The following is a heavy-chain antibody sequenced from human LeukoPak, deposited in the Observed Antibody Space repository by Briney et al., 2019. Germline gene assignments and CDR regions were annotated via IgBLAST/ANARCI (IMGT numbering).Heavy chain of an antibody. J-gene: IGHJ3*02. V-gene: IGHV5-51*01. D-gene: IGHD3-10*01. CDR1: GYSFTSYW. Sequence: GESLKISCKGSGYSFTSYWIGWVRQMPGKGLEWMGIIYPGDSDTRYSPSFQGQVTISADKSISTAYLQWSGLKASDTAMYYCARGGYGSGSSQSDAFDIWGQGTMVTVSS. CDR3: ARGGYGSGSSQSDAFDI. CDR2: IYPGDSDT.